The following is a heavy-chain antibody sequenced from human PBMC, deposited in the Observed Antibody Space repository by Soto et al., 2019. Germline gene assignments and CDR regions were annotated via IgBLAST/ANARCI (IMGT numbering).Heavy chain of an antibody. D-gene: IGHD6-13*01. CDR1: GFIFRNYA. CDR2: ISYDGSNK. J-gene: IGHJ4*02. Sequence: QVQLVESGGGVVQPGRSLRLSCAAFGFIFRNYAMHWVRQAPGKGLEWVAVISYDGSNKYYADSVTGRFIISRDNSKNTLDRQMSSLRAEDTALDYCARETGYGSSWSHFASWGQGTLVTVSS. V-gene: IGHV3-30*04. CDR3: ARETGYGSSWSHFAS.